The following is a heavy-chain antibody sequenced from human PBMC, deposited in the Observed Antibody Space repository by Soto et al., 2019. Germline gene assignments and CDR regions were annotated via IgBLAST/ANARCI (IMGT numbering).Heavy chain of an antibody. CDR2: IYWDDDK. D-gene: IGHD3-10*01. CDR1: GFSLSTSGVS. V-gene: IGHV2-5*02. CDR3: AHRTRGSGIYPNAFDI. Sequence: QITLKESGPTLVKPTQTLTLTCTFSGFSLSTSGVSVGWIRQPPGKALEWLALIYWDDDKRYRPSLKSRLTITKDTSKNQVVLTMTDMDSVDTATYYCAHRTRGSGIYPNAFDIWGQWTMVTVSS. J-gene: IGHJ3*02.